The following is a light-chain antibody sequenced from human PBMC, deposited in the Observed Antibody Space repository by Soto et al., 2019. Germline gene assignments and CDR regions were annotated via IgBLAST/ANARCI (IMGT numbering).Light chain of an antibody. V-gene: IGKV1-39*01. CDR1: QSISSY. J-gene: IGKJ1*01. CDR3: QQYNAYPVT. CDR2: AAS. Sequence: DIQMNQSPASLSLSLGERVTITCRASQSISSYLTWYQQKPGKAPKLLISAASSLHSGVPDRFSGSGSGTDFTLTITRLEPEDFAVYYCQQYNAYPVTFGQGTKV.